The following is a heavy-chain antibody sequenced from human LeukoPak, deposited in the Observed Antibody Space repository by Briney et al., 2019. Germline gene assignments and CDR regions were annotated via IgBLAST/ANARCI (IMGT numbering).Heavy chain of an antibody. J-gene: IGHJ4*02. D-gene: IGHD5-18*01. CDR3: ARQESFRGYSYVDY. Sequence: GESLKISCKVFGYSFTTYWIAWVRQMPGKGLEWMGNIYPGDFDTKYSPSFQGQVTISADKSISTAYLQWSSLKASDTAMYYCARQESFRGYSYVDYWGQGTLVTVSS. CDR1: GYSFTTYW. V-gene: IGHV5-51*01. CDR2: IYPGDFDT.